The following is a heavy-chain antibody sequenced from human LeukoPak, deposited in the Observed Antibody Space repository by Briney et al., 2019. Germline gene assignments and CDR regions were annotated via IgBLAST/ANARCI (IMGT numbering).Heavy chain of an antibody. CDR3: ARGPSIAARPFHYFDY. Sequence: GGSLRLSCAASGFTFSSYWMSWVRQAPGKGLEWVANIKQDGSEKYYVDSVKGRFTISRDNAKNSLYLQMNSLGAEDTAVYYCARGPSIAARPFHYFDYWGQGTLVTVSS. CDR1: GFTFSSYW. CDR2: IKQDGSEK. J-gene: IGHJ4*02. V-gene: IGHV3-7*01. D-gene: IGHD6-6*01.